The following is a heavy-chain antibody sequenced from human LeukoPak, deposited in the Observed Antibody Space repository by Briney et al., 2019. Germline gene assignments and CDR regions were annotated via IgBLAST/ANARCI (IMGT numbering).Heavy chain of an antibody. CDR1: GYTVTSYD. V-gene: IGHV1-8*01. CDR3: ARGPRTRVILLWFGEFGY. Sequence: ASVKVSCKASGYTVTSYDINWVRQATGQGLEWMGWMNPNSGNTGYAQKFQGRVTMTRNTSISTAYMELSSLRSEDTAVYYCARGPRTRVILLWFGEFGYWGQGTLVTVSS. D-gene: IGHD3-10*01. CDR2: MNPNSGNT. J-gene: IGHJ4*02.